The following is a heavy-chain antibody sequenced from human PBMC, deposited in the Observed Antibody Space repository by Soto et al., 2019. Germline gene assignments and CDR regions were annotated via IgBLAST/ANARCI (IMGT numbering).Heavy chain of an antibody. V-gene: IGHV4-30-4*01. CDR2: IYYSGST. D-gene: IGHD3-3*01. Sequence: PSETLSLTCTVSGGSISSGDYYWSWIRQPPGKGLEWIGDIYYSGSTYYNPSLKSRXTXXXXXSXXXFXLKXCSVTAADTAVYYCARDRGTIFGANWFDPWGQGTLVTVSS. CDR1: GGSISSGDYY. J-gene: IGHJ5*02. CDR3: ARDRGTIFGANWFDP.